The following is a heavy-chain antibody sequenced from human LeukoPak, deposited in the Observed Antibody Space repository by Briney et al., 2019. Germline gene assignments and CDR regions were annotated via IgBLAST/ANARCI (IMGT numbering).Heavy chain of an antibody. CDR3: VDVDYYDRSAYFDGSDI. CDR1: GFTFSTYA. CDR2: ISYDGSHK. D-gene: IGHD3-22*01. J-gene: IGHJ3*02. Sequence: SGGSLRLSCAASGFTFSTYAMHWVRQPPGKGLEWVAVISYDGSHKYYADSVKGRFTVSRDNSKNTLYLQMNTLRAEDTAVYYCVDVDYYDRSAYFDGSDIWGQGTMVTVSS. V-gene: IGHV3-30*04.